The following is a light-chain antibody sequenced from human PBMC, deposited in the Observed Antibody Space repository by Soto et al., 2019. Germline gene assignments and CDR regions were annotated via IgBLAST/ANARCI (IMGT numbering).Light chain of an antibody. J-gene: IGLJ3*02. V-gene: IGLV2-11*01. CDR2: DVS. CDR3: CSYAGNSLWV. Sequence: QSVLTQPRSVSGSPGQSVTISCTGTSSNVGAYNYVSWYQQYPGKGPRLMIYDVSKWPSGVPDRFSGSKSGNTASLTISGLQADDEADYYCCSYAGNSLWVFGGGTKLTVL. CDR1: SSNVGAYNY.